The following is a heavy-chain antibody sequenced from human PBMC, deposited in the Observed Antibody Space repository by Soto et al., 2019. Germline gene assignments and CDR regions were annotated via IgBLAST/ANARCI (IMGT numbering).Heavy chain of an antibody. Sequence: GGSLRLSCAASGFTFSSYWMNWVRQAPGKGLEWVANIKQDGSEKYYVDSVKGRFTIARDNAKNSLDLQMNSLRADDTAVYYCARESADGFYWGQGSLVTVSS. CDR2: IKQDGSEK. CDR3: ARESADGFY. D-gene: IGHD6-25*01. V-gene: IGHV3-7*03. CDR1: GFTFSSYW. J-gene: IGHJ4*02.